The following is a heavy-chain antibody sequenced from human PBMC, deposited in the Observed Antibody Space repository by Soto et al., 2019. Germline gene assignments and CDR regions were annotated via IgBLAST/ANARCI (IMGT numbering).Heavy chain of an antibody. CDR2: IYYSGST. V-gene: IGHV4-59*01. J-gene: IGHJ5*02. D-gene: IGHD3-22*01. CDR3: AGDQNSSGYYYP. CDR1: GGSISSYY. Sequence: SETLSLTCTVSGGSISSYYWSWIRQPPGKGLEWIGYIYYSGSTNYNPSLKSRVTISVDTSKNQFSLKLSSVTAADTAVYYCAGDQNSSGYYYPWGQGTLVTVSS.